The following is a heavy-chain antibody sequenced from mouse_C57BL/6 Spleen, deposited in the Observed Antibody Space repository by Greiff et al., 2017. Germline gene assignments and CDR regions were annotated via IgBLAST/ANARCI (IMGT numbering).Heavy chain of an antibody. CDR1: GYTFTSYW. CDR2: IDPSASYT. J-gene: IGHJ2*01. D-gene: IGHD1-1*01. CDR3: ARGSTVVAPYYLDD. Sequence: QVQLQQPGAELVRPGTSVKLSCKASGYTFTSYWMHWVKQRPGQGLEWIGVIDPSASYTNYNQKFKGKATLTVDTSSSTAYMQLSSLTSEDSAVYYCARGSTVVAPYYLDDWGQGTTLTVSS. V-gene: IGHV1-59*01.